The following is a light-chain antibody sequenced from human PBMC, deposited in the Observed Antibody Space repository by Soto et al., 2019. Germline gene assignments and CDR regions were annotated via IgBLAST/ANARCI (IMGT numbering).Light chain of an antibody. CDR3: QESHSASLT. J-gene: IGKJ4*01. V-gene: IGKV1-39*01. Sequence: DIQMTQSPPSLSASVGARVTISCRASQPISKYLNWYQQRPGTAPRLLIYAASYLQSGVPSRFSGSGSGTDFTLTIASLQPEDFATYYCQESHSASLTFGGGTNVEIK. CDR2: AAS. CDR1: QPISKY.